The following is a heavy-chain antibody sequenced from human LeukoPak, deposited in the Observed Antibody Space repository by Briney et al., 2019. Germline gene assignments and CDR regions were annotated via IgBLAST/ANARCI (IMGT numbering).Heavy chain of an antibody. D-gene: IGHD2-15*01. V-gene: IGHV1-69*04. Sequence: GASVKVSCKASGYTFTSYGISWVRQAPGQGLEWMGRIIPILGIANYAQKFQGRVTITADKSTSTAYMELSSLRSEDTAVYYCARDPACSGGSCYLWGQGTLVTVSS. CDR3: ARDPACSGGSCYL. J-gene: IGHJ4*02. CDR2: IIPILGIA. CDR1: GYTFTSYG.